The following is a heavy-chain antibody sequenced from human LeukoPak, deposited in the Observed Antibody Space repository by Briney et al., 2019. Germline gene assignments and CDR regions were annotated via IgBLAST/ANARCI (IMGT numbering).Heavy chain of an antibody. V-gene: IGHV3-21*01. J-gene: IGHJ6*03. Sequence: PGGSLRLSCAASGFTFSSYNMNWVRRAPGKGLEWVSSISSSSSYIYYADSVKGRFTISRDNAKNSLYLQMNSLRAEDTAVYYCARDRAYCGGDCYHVSPTMDVLGKGTTVTVSS. D-gene: IGHD2-21*02. CDR3: ARDRAYCGGDCYHVSPTMDV. CDR2: ISSSSSYI. CDR1: GFTFSSYN.